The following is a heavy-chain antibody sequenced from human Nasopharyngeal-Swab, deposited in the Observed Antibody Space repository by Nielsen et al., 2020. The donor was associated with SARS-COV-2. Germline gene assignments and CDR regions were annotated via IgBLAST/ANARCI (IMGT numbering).Heavy chain of an antibody. J-gene: IGHJ4*02. Sequence: WVRQAPGQGLEWMGCINPNSGGATYAQKFEGRVTMTRATSRDTAYMELSVLRPDDTAVFYCARDPPLGGGIAVAGFDYWGQGTLVTVSS. CDR3: ARDPPLGGGIAVAGFDY. V-gene: IGHV1-2*02. CDR2: INPNSGGA. D-gene: IGHD6-19*01.